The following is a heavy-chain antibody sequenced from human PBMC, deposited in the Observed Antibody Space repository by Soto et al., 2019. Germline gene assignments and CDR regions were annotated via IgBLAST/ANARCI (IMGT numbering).Heavy chain of an antibody. CDR1: GFTFSSYA. J-gene: IGHJ6*02. CDR2: ISGSGGST. CDR3: AKDVSYGFNYYGMDV. V-gene: IGHV3-23*01. D-gene: IGHD5-18*01. Sequence: PGGSLRLSCAASGFTFSSYAMSWVRQAPGKGLEWVSAISGSGGSTYYADSVKGRFTISRDNSKNTLYLQMNSLGAEDTAVYYCAKDVSYGFNYYGMDVWGQGTTVTVSS.